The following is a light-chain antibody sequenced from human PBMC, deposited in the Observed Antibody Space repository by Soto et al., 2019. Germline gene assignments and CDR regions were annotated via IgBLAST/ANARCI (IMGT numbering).Light chain of an antibody. CDR3: GTWDSRLSAYV. CDR2: DTT. CDR1: DSNIATNY. J-gene: IGLJ1*01. V-gene: IGLV1-51*01. Sequence: QSVLTQPPSVSVAPGQKVTISCSGSDSNIATNYVSWFQQFPGAAPKLLIYDTTERLSGIPDRFSASKSGTSATLGITGLQTGDETDYYCGTWDSRLSAYVFGTGTKVTVL.